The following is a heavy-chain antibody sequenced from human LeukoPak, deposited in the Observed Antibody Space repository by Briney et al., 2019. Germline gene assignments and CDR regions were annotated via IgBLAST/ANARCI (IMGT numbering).Heavy chain of an antibody. J-gene: IGHJ3*01. CDR2: FYPGGTT. V-gene: IGHV3-66*01. Sequence: GGSLRRSCAASGFTVSSNYMIWVRQPPGMGLEWVSVFYPGGTTYYADSVKGRFSISRDNSKNIVSLQMNSLRAEDTAVYYCARDALVPDGFDLWGQGTMVTVSS. CDR3: ARDALVPDGFDL. D-gene: IGHD6-13*01. CDR1: GFTVSSNY.